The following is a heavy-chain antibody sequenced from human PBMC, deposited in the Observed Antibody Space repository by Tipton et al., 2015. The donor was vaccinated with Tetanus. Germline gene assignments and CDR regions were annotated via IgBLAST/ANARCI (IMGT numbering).Heavy chain of an antibody. CDR2: IYNIGTT. D-gene: IGHD1-26*01. V-gene: IGHV4-59*08. CDR3: ARHRAQWELLF. J-gene: IGHJ4*02. CDR1: GASINSYY. Sequence: TLSLTCSVSGASINSYYWNWIRQPPGKGLEWIGYIYNIGTTKYNPSLKSRVTILLDMSKNQLSLKLSSMTAADTAVYYCARHRAQWELLFWSQGALVTVSS.